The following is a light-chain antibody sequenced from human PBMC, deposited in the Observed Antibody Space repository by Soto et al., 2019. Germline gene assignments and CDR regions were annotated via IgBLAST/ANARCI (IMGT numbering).Light chain of an antibody. V-gene: IGLV2-14*01. CDR1: SSDVGGYNY. CDR3: SSYTSSSTLDVV. CDR2: DVS. J-gene: IGLJ2*01. Sequence: QSALTQPASVSGSPGQSITISCTGPSSDVGGYNYVSWYQQHPGKAPKLMIYDVSNRPSGVSNRFSGSKSGNTASLTISGRQAEDEADYYCSSYTSSSTLDVVFGGGTKVTVL.